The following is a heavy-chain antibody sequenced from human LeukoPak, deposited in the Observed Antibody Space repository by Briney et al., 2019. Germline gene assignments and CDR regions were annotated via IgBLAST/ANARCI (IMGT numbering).Heavy chain of an antibody. Sequence: GGSLRLSCAASGFTFSSYWMHWVRQAPGKGLVWVSRINTDGSSTSYADSVKGRFTISRDNAKNTLYLQMNSLRAEDTAVYYCARRAVAGTIDYWGQGTLVTVSS. D-gene: IGHD6-19*01. J-gene: IGHJ4*02. CDR3: ARRAVAGTIDY. CDR1: GFTFSSYW. CDR2: INTDGSST. V-gene: IGHV3-74*01.